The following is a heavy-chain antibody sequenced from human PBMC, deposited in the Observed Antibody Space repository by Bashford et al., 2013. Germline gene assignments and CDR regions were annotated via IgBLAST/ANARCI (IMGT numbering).Heavy chain of an antibody. Sequence: SETLSLTCAVSGVSISSSSYYWGWIRQPPGKGLEWIGSIYYSGSTYYNPSLKSRVTISVDTSKNQFSLKLSSVTAADTAVYYCARHGILWTVDTAMAADYWGQGTLVTVSS. V-gene: IGHV4-39*01. CDR1: GVSISSSSYY. CDR2: IYYSGST. D-gene: IGHD5-18*01. CDR3: ARHGILWTVDTAMAADY. J-gene: IGHJ4*02.